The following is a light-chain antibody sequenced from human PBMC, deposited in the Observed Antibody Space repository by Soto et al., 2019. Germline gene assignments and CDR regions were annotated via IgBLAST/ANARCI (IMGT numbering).Light chain of an antibody. CDR2: GAS. CDR3: QQYGGSPRT. J-gene: IGKJ2*01. V-gene: IGKV3-20*01. CDR1: QSVRSSY. Sequence: IVLTQSPGTLSLSPGERATLSCRASQSVRSSYLAWYQQKPGQAPRLLLHGASSRATCIPDRFSGSGSGTDFTLTISRLEPEDFAVYYCQQYGGSPRTFGQGTKLEIK.